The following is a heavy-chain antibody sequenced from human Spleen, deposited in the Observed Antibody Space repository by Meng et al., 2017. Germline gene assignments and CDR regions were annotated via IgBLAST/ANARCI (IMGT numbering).Heavy chain of an antibody. V-gene: IGHV4-59*01. CDR1: GGSISSYY. D-gene: IGHD4-17*01. J-gene: IGHJ4*02. CDR3: ARDDGDSPFDH. Sequence: SETLSLTCTVSGGSISSYYWSWIRQPPGKGLEWIGYIYYSGSTNYNPSLKSRVTISVDTSKNQFSLKLSSVTAADTAVYYCARDDGDSPFDHWGQGTLVTVSS. CDR2: IYYSGST.